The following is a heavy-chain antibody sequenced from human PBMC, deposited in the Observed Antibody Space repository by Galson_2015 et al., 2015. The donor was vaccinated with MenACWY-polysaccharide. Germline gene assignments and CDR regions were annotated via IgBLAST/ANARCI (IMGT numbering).Heavy chain of an antibody. V-gene: IGHV5-51*03. Sequence: QSGAEVTKPGESLQISCKASGYSFTNYWIGWVRQMPGKGLEWTGIIYPGDSETKYSPSFQGQVTISADKSINTAYLQWSSLKASDTAIYYCVRPLAEGPFDVWGQGTMVTVSS. CDR2: IYPGDSET. J-gene: IGHJ3*01. CDR1: GYSFTNYW. CDR3: VRPLAEGPFDV.